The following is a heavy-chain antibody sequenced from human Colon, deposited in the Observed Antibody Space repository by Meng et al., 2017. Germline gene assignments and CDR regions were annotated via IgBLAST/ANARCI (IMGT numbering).Heavy chain of an antibody. CDR2: TYSSGNT. D-gene: IGHD1-26*01. CDR3: ATDSGPAGWASDY. Sequence: QVQLRWSGPGLVKSSETPSLTCTGSCASMSSHYWTWIRQAAGKGPEWIGRTYSSGNTLYNPSLKSRITISIDTSKNQFSLEMRSVTAADSAVYYCATDSGPAGWASDYWGQGTLVTVSS. V-gene: IGHV4-4*07. J-gene: IGHJ4*02. CDR1: CASMSSHY.